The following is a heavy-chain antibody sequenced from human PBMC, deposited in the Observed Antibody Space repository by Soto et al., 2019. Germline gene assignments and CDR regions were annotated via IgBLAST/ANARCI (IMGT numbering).Heavy chain of an antibody. Sequence: QVQLVESGGGVVQPGRSLRLSCAASGFTFSSYGMHWVRQAPGKGLEWVAVIWYDGSNKYYADSVKGRFTISRDNSKNTLYLQMNSLRAEDTAVYYCARLPPGYYGMDVWGQGTTVTVSS. CDR1: GFTFSSYG. J-gene: IGHJ6*02. CDR3: ARLPPGYYGMDV. V-gene: IGHV3-33*01. CDR2: IWYDGSNK.